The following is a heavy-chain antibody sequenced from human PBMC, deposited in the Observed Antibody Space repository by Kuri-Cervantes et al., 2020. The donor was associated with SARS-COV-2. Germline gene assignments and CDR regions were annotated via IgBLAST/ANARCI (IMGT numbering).Heavy chain of an antibody. CDR3: ARSGCSYGPETQGAFDI. Sequence: SETLSLTCTVSGGSISSSSYYWGWIRQPPGKGLEWIGSIYYSGSTYYNPSLKSRVTISVDTSKNQFSLKLSSVTAADTAVYYCARSGCSYGPETQGAFDIWGQGTMVTVSS. V-gene: IGHV4-39*01. CDR2: IYYSGST. D-gene: IGHD5-18*01. J-gene: IGHJ3*02. CDR1: GGSISSSSYY.